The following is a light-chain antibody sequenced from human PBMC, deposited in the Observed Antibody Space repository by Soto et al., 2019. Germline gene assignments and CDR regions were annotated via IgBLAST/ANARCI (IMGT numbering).Light chain of an antibody. J-gene: IGLJ1*01. Sequence: QSVLTQTSSVSGSPGQSITISCTGTSSDVGNYKYVSWYQQHPGKDPKLMIYEVSNRPSGVSNRFSGSKSGNTASLTISGLQAEDETDYYCFSYTSSGTYVFGTGTKLTVL. CDR1: SSDVGNYKY. CDR3: FSYTSSGTYV. V-gene: IGLV2-14*01. CDR2: EVS.